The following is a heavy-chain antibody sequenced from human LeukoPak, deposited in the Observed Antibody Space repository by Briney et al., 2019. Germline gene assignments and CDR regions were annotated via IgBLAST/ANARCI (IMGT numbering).Heavy chain of an antibody. CDR3: AKGQTYFFDSSGQYYFDY. CDR1: GFTFSNYA. J-gene: IGHJ4*02. CDR2: ISDSGGST. D-gene: IGHD3-22*01. V-gene: IGHV3-23*01. Sequence: GGSLRLSCTGSGFTFSNYAVTWVRQAPGKGLEWVSGISDSGGSTYYADSVRGRFNIYRDNSKNTLCLQMNSLRAEDTAIYYCAKGQTYFFDSSGQYYFDYWGQGTLVTVSS.